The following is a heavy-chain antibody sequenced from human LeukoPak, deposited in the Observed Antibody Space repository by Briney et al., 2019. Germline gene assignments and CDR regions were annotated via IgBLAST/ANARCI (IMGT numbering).Heavy chain of an antibody. CDR1: GGTFSSYA. J-gene: IGHJ4*02. Sequence: ASVKVSCKASGGTFSSYAISWVRQAPGQGLEWMGGIIPIFGTANYAQKFQGRVTITTDESTSTAYMELSNLRSEDTAVYYCAGTEGGYSYGLSFDSWGQGTLVTVSS. D-gene: IGHD5-18*01. CDR3: AGTEGGYSYGLSFDS. V-gene: IGHV1-69*05. CDR2: IIPIFGTA.